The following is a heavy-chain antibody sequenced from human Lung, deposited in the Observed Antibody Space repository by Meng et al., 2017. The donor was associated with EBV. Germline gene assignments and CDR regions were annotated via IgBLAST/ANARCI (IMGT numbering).Heavy chain of an antibody. J-gene: IGHJ2*01. V-gene: IGHV6-1*01. CDR2: TYYRSKWYN. Sequence: HVHLHQSGPGLVKPSQTLALPCVSSGDSGSSSSAAWTWIRQSQSRGLEWLGRTYYRSKWYNDYAVFVKSRITINPDTSKNQFSLQLNSVTPEDTAVYYCARGATSVFDLWGRGTLVTVSS. CDR3: ARGATSVFDL. CDR1: GDSGSSSSAA.